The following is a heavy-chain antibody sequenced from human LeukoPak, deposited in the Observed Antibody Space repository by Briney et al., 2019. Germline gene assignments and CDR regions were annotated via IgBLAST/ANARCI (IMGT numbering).Heavy chain of an antibody. D-gene: IGHD1-26*01. Sequence: SVKLSFKVSRGTFSTDAISWVRQAPGQGLEWMGRIIPILGIANYAQKFQGRVTITADKSTSTAYMELSSLRSEDTAVYYCARDSVGATHQVASFDSWGRGDLFTVSS. J-gene: IGHJ4*02. V-gene: IGHV1-69*04. CDR1: RGTFSTDA. CDR2: IIPILGIA. CDR3: ARDSVGATHQVASFDS.